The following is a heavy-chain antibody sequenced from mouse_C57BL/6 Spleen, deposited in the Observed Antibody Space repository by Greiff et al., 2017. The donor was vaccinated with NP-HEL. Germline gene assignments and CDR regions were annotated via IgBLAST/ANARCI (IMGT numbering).Heavy chain of an antibody. J-gene: IGHJ2*01. V-gene: IGHV1-19*01. CDR1: GYTFTDYY. CDR3: ASSIYYGLDY. Sequence: VQLQQSEPVLVKPGASVKMSCKASGYTFTDYYMNWVKQSHGKSLEWIGVINPYNGGTSYNQKFKGKATLTVDKSSSTAYMELNSLTSEDSAVYYCASSIYYGLDYWGQGTTLTVSS. CDR2: INPYNGGT. D-gene: IGHD2-1*01.